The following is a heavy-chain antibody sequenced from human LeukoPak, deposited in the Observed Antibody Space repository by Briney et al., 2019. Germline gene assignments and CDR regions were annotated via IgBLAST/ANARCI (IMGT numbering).Heavy chain of an antibody. CDR1: GFTFSSYG. V-gene: IGHV3-33*01. Sequence: GGSLRHSCAASGFTFSSYGMHWVRQAPGKGLEWVAVIWYDGSNKYYADSVKGRFTISRDNSKNTLYLQMNSLRAEDTAVYYCARDYPPFGYSGSYLDYWGQGTLVTVSS. CDR3: ARDYPPFGYSGSYLDY. CDR2: IWYDGSNK. D-gene: IGHD1-26*01. J-gene: IGHJ4*02.